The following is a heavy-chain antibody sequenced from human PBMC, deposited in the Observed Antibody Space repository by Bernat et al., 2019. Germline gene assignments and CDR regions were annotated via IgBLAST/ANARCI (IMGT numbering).Heavy chain of an antibody. J-gene: IGHJ4*02. Sequence: QLQLQESGPGLVKPSETLSLTCTVSGGSISSSSYYWGWIRQPPGEGLEWVGSIYYSGSTLYNPSLKSRVTISVDTSKNQFSLKLSSVTAADTAVYYCARTVSTGGVCFSDWGQGTLVTVSS. D-gene: IGHD2-8*02. CDR2: IYYSGST. CDR1: GGSISSSSYY. V-gene: IGHV4-39*07. CDR3: ARTVSTGGVCFSD.